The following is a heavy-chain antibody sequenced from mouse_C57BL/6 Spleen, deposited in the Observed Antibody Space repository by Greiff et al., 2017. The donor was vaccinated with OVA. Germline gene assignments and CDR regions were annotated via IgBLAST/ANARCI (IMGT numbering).Heavy chain of an antibody. CDR3: ARSETGLAY. J-gene: IGHJ3*01. CDR2: INPNNGGT. CDR1: GYTFTDYY. Sequence: VQLQQSGPELVKPGASVKISCKASGYTFTDYYMNWVKQSHGKSLEWIGDINPNNGGTSYNQKFKGKATLTVDKSSSTAYMELRSLTSEDSAVYYCARSETGLAYWGQGTLVTVSA. V-gene: IGHV1-26*01. D-gene: IGHD4-1*01.